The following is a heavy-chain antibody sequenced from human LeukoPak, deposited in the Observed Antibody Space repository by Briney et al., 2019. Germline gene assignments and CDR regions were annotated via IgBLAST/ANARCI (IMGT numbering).Heavy chain of an antibody. V-gene: IGHV4-61*08. J-gene: IGHJ4*02. CDR2: IYYSGST. CDR1: GGSISSGGYY. CDR3: ARLRWLQPFDY. Sequence: SETLSLTCTVSGGSISSGGYYWSWIRQHPGKGLEWIGYIYYSGSTNYNPSLKSRVTISVDTSKNQFSLKLSSVTAADTAVYYCARLRWLQPFDYWGQGTLVTVSS. D-gene: IGHD5-24*01.